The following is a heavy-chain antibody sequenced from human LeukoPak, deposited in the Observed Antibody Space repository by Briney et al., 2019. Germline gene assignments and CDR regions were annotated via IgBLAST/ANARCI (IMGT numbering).Heavy chain of an antibody. Sequence: GGSLRLSCAASGFTFSSYAMSWVRQAPGKGLEWVSAISGSGGSTYYADSVKGRFTISRDNAKNTLYLQMNSLRAEDTAVYYCARGAPYCSSTSCIGFDPWGQGTLVTVSS. D-gene: IGHD2-2*01. CDR3: ARGAPYCSSTSCIGFDP. J-gene: IGHJ5*02. CDR2: ISGSGGST. CDR1: GFTFSSYA. V-gene: IGHV3-23*01.